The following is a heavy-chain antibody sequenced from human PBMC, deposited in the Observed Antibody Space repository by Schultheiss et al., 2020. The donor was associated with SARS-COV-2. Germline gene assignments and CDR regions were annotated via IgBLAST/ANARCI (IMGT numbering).Heavy chain of an antibody. CDR1: GGSISSGDYY. CDR3: ARGVRCSGGSCYWNYYYYGMDV. V-gene: IGHV4-61*08. CDR2: IYYSGST. J-gene: IGHJ6*02. Sequence: SQTLSLTCTVSGGSISSGDYYWSWIRQPPGKGLEWIGYIYYSGSTNYNPSLKSRVTISVDTSKNQFSLKLSSVTAADTAVYYCARGVRCSGGSCYWNYYYYGMDVWGQGTTVTVSS. D-gene: IGHD2-15*01.